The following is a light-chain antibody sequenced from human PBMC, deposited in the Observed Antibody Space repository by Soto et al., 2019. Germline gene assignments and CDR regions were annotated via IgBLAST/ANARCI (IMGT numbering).Light chain of an antibody. Sequence: EIVMTQSPVTMSLSPGERATLSCRASQSVSSYLAGYQQKPGQAPRLLIQGASTRATGIPARFSGSGSGTEFTLTISSLQSEDFVVYFCQQYSTWPRTFGQGTKVEIK. CDR1: QSVSSY. V-gene: IGKV3-15*01. J-gene: IGKJ1*01. CDR3: QQYSTWPRT. CDR2: GAS.